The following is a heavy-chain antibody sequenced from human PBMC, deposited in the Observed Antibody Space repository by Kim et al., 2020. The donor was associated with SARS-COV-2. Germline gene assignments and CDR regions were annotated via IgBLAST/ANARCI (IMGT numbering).Heavy chain of an antibody. CDR2: INHSGST. J-gene: IGHJ6*02. V-gene: IGHV4-34*01. Sequence: SETLSLTCAVYGGSFSGYYWSWIRQPPGKGLEWIGEINHSGSTNYNPSLKSRVTISVDTSKNQFSLKLSSVTAADTAVYYCARGLRDGYNSIYYYGMDVWGQGTTVTVSS. CDR1: GGSFSGYY. CDR3: ARGLRDGYNSIYYYGMDV. D-gene: IGHD5-12*01.